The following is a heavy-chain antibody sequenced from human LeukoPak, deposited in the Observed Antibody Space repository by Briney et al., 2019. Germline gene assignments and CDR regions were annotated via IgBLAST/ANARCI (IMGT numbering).Heavy chain of an antibody. CDR1: GYSFTSYG. J-gene: IGHJ4*02. CDR3: VFRFGGVFGFDY. CDR2: MNPNSGNT. V-gene: IGHV1-8*02. D-gene: IGHD3-16*01. Sequence: ASVKVSCKASGYSFTSYGISWVRQAPGQGLEWMGWMNPNSGNTGYAQKFQGRVTMTRNTSISTAYMELSSLRSEDTAVYFCVFRFGGVFGFDYWGQGTLVTVSS.